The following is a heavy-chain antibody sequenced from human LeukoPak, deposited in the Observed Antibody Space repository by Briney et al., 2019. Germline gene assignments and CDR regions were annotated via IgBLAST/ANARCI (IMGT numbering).Heavy chain of an antibody. CDR2: IWYDGSNK. CDR1: GFXFSSHG. J-gene: IGHJ2*01. CDR3: ARDGFTMIVVGWYFDL. Sequence: GGSLRLSCAASGFXFSSHGMQWVRQAPGKGLEWVAVIWYDGSNKYYADSVKGRFTISRDNSKNTLYLQMNSLRAEDTAVYYCARDGFTMIVVGWYFDLWGRGTLVTVSS. V-gene: IGHV3-33*08. D-gene: IGHD3-22*01.